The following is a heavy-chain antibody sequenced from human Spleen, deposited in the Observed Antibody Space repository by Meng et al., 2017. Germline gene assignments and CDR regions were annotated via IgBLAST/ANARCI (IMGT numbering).Heavy chain of an antibody. CDR3: ARGARSSLPDY. D-gene: IGHD2-2*01. J-gene: IGHJ4*02. CDR2: ISGYNGNT. V-gene: IGHV1-18*01. CDR1: GYTFTSYG. Sequence: VKLLQAGAEVKKPGASVKFSCKASGYTFTSYGISWVRQAPGQGLEWMGWISGYNGNTNYAQKFQGRVTMATDTSTSTVYMELRSLRSDDTAVYYCARGARSSLPDYWGQGTLVTVSS.